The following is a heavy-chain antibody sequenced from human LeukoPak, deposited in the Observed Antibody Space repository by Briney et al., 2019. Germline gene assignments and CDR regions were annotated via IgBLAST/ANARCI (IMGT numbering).Heavy chain of an antibody. CDR3: AREAYCGGPSCFAVNYMDA. D-gene: IGHD2-21*01. CDR1: GSGFTFSEFW. CDR2: IKGDGSEA. V-gene: IGHV3-7*01. Sequence: GGSLRLSCVASGSGFTFSEFWMGWVRQAPGERLEWVANIKGDGSEAYYVDSVKGRFTISRDNVKNSVYLQMNSLRADDTSLYRCAREAYCGGPSCFAVNYMDAWGKGTSVTV. J-gene: IGHJ6*03.